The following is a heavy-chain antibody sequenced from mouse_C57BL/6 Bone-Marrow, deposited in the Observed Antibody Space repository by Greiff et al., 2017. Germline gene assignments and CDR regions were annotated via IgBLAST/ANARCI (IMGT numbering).Heavy chain of an antibody. D-gene: IGHD2-2*01. CDR1: GYTFTDYY. CDR2: INPYNGGT. CDR3: ARLWLRRVDY. J-gene: IGHJ4*01. Sequence: EVQLQQSGPVLVKPGASVKMSCKASGYTFTDYYMNWVKQSHGKSLEWIGVINPYNGGTSYNQKFKGKATLTVDKTSSTAYMELNSLTSEDSAVYYCARLWLRRVDYWGQGTSVTVSS. V-gene: IGHV1-19*01.